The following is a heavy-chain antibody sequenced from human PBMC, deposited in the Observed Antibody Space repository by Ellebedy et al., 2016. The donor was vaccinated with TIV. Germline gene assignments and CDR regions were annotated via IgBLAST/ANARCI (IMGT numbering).Heavy chain of an antibody. Sequence: PGGSLRLSCAASGFTFSSYGMHWVRQAPGKGLEWVAVISYDGSNKYYADSVKGRFSISRDNSKNTLYLRMNSLRGEDTAVYYCAKDRLADDYGDQNVMDVWGQGTTVTVSS. J-gene: IGHJ6*02. D-gene: IGHD4-17*01. CDR2: ISYDGSNK. CDR3: AKDRLADDYGDQNVMDV. V-gene: IGHV3-30*18. CDR1: GFTFSSYG.